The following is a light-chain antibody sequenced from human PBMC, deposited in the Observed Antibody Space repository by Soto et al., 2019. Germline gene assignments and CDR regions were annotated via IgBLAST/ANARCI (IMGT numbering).Light chain of an antibody. CDR1: QSVSSSY. J-gene: IGKJ5*01. Sequence: EIVLTPSPATLSLSPGERATLSCRASQSVSSSYLAWYQQKPGQAPRLLIYGASSRATGIPDRFSGSGSGTDFTLTISRLEPEDFAVYYCQQYGSSCTFGQGTRLEIK. CDR3: QQYGSSCT. CDR2: GAS. V-gene: IGKV3-20*01.